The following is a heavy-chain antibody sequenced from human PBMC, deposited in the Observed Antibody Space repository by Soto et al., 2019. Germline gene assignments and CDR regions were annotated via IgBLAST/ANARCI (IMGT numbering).Heavy chain of an antibody. Sequence: QVHLVQSAAEVKKPGSSVRVSCTVSGGTFGRNTIVWVRQAPEQGLECMGHIVPIFGTFKYAQKFQGRVTVTADESTTTAYMDLSSLTAADTAVYFCARELNWALDSWGQGTLVTVSS. CDR3: ARELNWALDS. D-gene: IGHD7-27*01. CDR1: GGTFGRNT. J-gene: IGHJ4*02. CDR2: IVPIFGTF. V-gene: IGHV1-69*01.